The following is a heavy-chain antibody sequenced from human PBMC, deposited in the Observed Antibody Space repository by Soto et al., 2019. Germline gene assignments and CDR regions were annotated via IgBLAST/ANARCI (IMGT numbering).Heavy chain of an antibody. CDR3: ARGRGSGSFYQLDY. J-gene: IGHJ4*02. V-gene: IGHV3-33*01. D-gene: IGHD1-26*01. CDR2: IYYDGSNE. CDR1: GFTFSNHG. Sequence: QVQLVESGGGVVQPGRSLRLSCAASGFTFSNHGMHWVRQAPGKGLEWVARIYYDGSNEYYADSVKGRFTISRDNSKNPVYLQMNSLRVEDTAVYYCARGRGSGSFYQLDYWGQGTLVTVSS.